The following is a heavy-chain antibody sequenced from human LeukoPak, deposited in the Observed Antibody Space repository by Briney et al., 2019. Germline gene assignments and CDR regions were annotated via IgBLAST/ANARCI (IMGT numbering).Heavy chain of an antibody. CDR1: GYTFTGYY. Sequence: GASVKVSCKASGYTFTGYYMHWVRQAPGQGLEWMGWINPNSGGTNYAQKFQGRVTMTRDTSISTAYMELSRLRSDDTAVYYCARVGGSSLNSGWFDPWGQGTLVTVSS. CDR2: INPNSGGT. D-gene: IGHD6-13*01. J-gene: IGHJ5*02. V-gene: IGHV1-2*02. CDR3: ARVGGSSLNSGWFDP.